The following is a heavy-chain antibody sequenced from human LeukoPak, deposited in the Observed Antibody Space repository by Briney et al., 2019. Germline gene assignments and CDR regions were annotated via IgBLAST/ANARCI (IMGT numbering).Heavy chain of an antibody. CDR3: ARDRYCSGGSCYSSDAFDI. V-gene: IGHV1-69*13. CDR2: IIPIFGTA. CDR1: GGTFSSYA. J-gene: IGHJ3*02. D-gene: IGHD2-15*01. Sequence: SVKVSCKASGGTFSSYAISWVRQAPGQGLEWVGGIIPIFGTANYAQKFQGRVTITADESTSTAYMELSSLRSEDTAVYYCARDRYCSGGSCYSSDAFDIWGQGTMVTVSS.